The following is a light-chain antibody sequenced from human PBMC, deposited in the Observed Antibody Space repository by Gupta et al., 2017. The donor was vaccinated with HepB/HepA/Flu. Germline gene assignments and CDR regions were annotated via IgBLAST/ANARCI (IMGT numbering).Light chain of an antibody. J-gene: IGLJ2*01. CDR1: RSNIGAGYD. Sequence: QSVLTQPPSGSGAPLQRVTISCTGSRSNIGAGYDAHWYQQLPGTAPKLLSDGNNNRPSGVPDRFSGSKSGTSASLAITGLQAEDEADYYCQSYDSSLSGVLFGGGTKLTVL. CDR2: GNN. V-gene: IGLV1-40*01. CDR3: QSYDSSLSGVL.